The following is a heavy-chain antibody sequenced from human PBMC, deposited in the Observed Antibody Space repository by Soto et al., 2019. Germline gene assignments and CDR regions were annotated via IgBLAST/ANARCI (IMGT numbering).Heavy chain of an antibody. V-gene: IGHV1-69*13. CDR3: ARDGYSGSYPVDDY. CDR1: GGTFSSYA. D-gene: IGHD1-26*01. Sequence: SVTVSCKASGGTFSSYAISWVRQAPGQGLEWMGGIIPIFGTANYAQKFQGRVTITADESTSTAYMELSSLRSEDTAVYYCARDGYSGSYPVDDYGGHVALVTVSS. CDR2: IIPIFGTA. J-gene: IGHJ4*01.